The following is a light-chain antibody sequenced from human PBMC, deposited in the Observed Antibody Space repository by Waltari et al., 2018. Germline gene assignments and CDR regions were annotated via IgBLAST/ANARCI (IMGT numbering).Light chain of an antibody. CDR1: SSDVGAYNY. CDR3: FSYAGSNTVV. Sequence: QSALTHPPSASGSPGQPVTISSTGTSSDVGAYNYVSSYQQHPGKTPNFMFSEVNKRPSGVPDRFSGAKSGNTASLTISGLQAEDEADYYCFSYAGSNTVVFGTGTEVTVL. J-gene: IGLJ1*01. V-gene: IGLV2-8*01. CDR2: EVN.